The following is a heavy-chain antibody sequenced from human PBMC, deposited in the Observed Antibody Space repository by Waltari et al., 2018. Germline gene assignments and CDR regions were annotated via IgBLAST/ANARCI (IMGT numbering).Heavy chain of an antibody. Sequence: QVHLVQSGAEVKKPGASVKVSCRASGDTFSSYYIYWVRQAPGQALEWMGIINPSGGTTSYAQNFQGRVTMTRDTSTSTFYMDVSSLRSEDTAVYYCAWGSGWFSSSFDYWGLGTLVTVSS. V-gene: IGHV1-46*01. D-gene: IGHD6-19*01. J-gene: IGHJ4*02. CDR1: GDTFSSYY. CDR3: AWGSGWFSSSFDY. CDR2: INPSGGTT.